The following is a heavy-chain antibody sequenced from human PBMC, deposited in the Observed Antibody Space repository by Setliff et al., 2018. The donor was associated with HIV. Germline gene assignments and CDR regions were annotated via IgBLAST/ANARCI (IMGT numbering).Heavy chain of an antibody. Sequence: SETLSLTCTVSGGSISSTTYWWGWTRQPPGKGLEWIGTIYYNGNTFYDPSLKSRVTISIDMSKNQFSLKLTSVAAADTAVYYFAKRPGYGYPFHIWGQGTMVTVSS. CDR2: IYYNGNT. CDR3: AKRPGYGYPFHI. D-gene: IGHD5-18*01. J-gene: IGHJ3*02. CDR1: GGSISSTTYW. V-gene: IGHV4-39*01.